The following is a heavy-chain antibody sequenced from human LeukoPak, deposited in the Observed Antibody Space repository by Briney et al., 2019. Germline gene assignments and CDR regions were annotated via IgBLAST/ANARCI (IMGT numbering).Heavy chain of an antibody. CDR2: IYYSGST. CDR3: ARDLVGATARYYYYGMDV. J-gene: IGHJ6*02. D-gene: IGHD1-26*01. Sequence: SETLSLTCTVSGGSVSSGSYYWSWIRQPPGKGLEWIGYIYYSGSTNYNPSLKSRVTISVDTSKNQFSLKLSSVTAADTAVYYYARDLVGATARYYYYGMDVWGQGTTVTVSS. V-gene: IGHV4-61*01. CDR1: GGSVSSGSYY.